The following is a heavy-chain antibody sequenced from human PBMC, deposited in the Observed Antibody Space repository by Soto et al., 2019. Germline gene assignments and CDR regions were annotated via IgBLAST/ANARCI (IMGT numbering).Heavy chain of an antibody. CDR1: GFSFGSYA. D-gene: IGHD3-10*01. J-gene: IGHJ5*02. CDR3: ARWSYLDP. V-gene: IGHV3-23*01. CDR2: ISGSDGKT. Sequence: HPGGSLRLSCVAAGFSFGSYALTWVRQAPGKGLEWVSTISGSDGKTFYADAVKGRFSISRDISQSTLYLQMNSLRADDTAIYYCARWSYLDPWGQGTRVTVSS.